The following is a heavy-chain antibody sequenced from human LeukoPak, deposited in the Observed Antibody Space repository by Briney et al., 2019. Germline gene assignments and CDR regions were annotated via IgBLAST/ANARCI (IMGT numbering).Heavy chain of an antibody. J-gene: IGHJ6*02. CDR3: ARVPSVLVISTRYYYGMDV. CDR1: GFTFSSYG. Sequence: GRSLRLSCAASGFTFSSYGMHWVRQAPGKGLEWVAVISYDGSNKYYADSVKGRFTISRDNSKNTLYLQMNSLRVEDTAVYYCARVPSVLVISTRYYYGMDVWGQGTTVTVSS. CDR2: ISYDGSNK. D-gene: IGHD3-9*01. V-gene: IGHV3-30*03.